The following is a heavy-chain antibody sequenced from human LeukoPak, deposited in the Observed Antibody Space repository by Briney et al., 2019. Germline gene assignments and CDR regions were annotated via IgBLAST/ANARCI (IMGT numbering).Heavy chain of an antibody. V-gene: IGHV1-8*01. Sequence: ASVKVSCKASGYTFTSYDINWVRQATGQGLEWMGWMNPNSGNTGYAQKFQGRVTMTRNTSISTAYMELSSPRSEDTAVYYYLRACPACLITIFGVVNKYYFDYWGRGNLVTVSS. CDR2: MNPNSGNT. CDR1: GYTFTSYD. CDR3: LRACPACLITIFGVVNKYYFDY. J-gene: IGHJ4*02. D-gene: IGHD3-3*01.